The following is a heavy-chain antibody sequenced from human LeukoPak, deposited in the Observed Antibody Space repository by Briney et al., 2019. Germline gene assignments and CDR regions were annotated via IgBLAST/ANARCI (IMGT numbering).Heavy chain of an antibody. CDR2: ISAYNGNT. Sequence: ASVKVSCKASGYTFTSYGISWVRQAPGQGLGWMGWISAYNGNTNYAQKLQGRVTMTTDTSTSTAYMELRSLRSDDTAVYYCARDRAHYDFWSGYYTDHDAFDIWGQGTMVTVSS. V-gene: IGHV1-18*01. CDR1: GYTFTSYG. D-gene: IGHD3-3*01. CDR3: ARDRAHYDFWSGYYTDHDAFDI. J-gene: IGHJ3*02.